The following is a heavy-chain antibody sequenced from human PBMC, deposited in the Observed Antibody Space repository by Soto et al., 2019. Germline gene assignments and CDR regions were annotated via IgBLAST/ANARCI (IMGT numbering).Heavy chain of an antibody. Sequence: QVQLEQSGAEVKKPGSSVKISCKASGGTLSDHGVSWLRQAPGQGLEWVGGTIPVFNTAKYAPKFQGRVTSAADKSTNIAYMELGSLRSDDTAFYYCARGVYGSGNYYTGPSAFDIWGRGTLVIVSS. CDR1: GGTLSDHG. CDR3: ARGVYGSGNYYTGPSAFDI. J-gene: IGHJ3*02. V-gene: IGHV1-69*06. D-gene: IGHD3-10*01. CDR2: TIPVFNTA.